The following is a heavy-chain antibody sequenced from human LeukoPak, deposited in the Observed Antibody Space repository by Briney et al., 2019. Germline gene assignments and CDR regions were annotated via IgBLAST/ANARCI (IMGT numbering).Heavy chain of an antibody. J-gene: IGHJ6*04. D-gene: IGHD3-10*02. Sequence: GGSLRLSCAASGFTFSSYSMNWVRQAPGKGLEWVSSISTSSSYIYYADSVKGRFTISRDNARNSLYLQMNSLRAEDTAVYYCAELGITMIGGVWGKGTTVTISS. V-gene: IGHV3-21*01. CDR2: ISTSSSYI. CDR3: AELGITMIGGV. CDR1: GFTFSSYS.